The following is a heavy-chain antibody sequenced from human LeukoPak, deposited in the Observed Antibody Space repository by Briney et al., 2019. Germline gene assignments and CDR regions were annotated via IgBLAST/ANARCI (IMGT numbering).Heavy chain of an antibody. J-gene: IGHJ3*02. CDR1: GFTFSSYW. CDR3: ARDPVAATGIASDI. Sequence: GGSLRLSCAASGFTFSSYWMSWVRQAPGKGLEWVANIKQDGSEKYYVDSVKGRFTISRDNAKNSLYLQMNSLRAEDTAVYYCARDPVAATGIASDIWGQGTMVTVSS. D-gene: IGHD2-15*01. V-gene: IGHV3-7*03. CDR2: IKQDGSEK.